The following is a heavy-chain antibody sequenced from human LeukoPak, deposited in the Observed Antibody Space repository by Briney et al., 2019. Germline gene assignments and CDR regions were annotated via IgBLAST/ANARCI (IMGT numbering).Heavy chain of an antibody. CDR3: ARGGRVYCSSTSCYTDWFDP. V-gene: IGHV1-18*01. CDR2: ISAYYGNT. D-gene: IGHD2-2*02. J-gene: IGHJ5*02. CDR1: GYTFTSYG. Sequence: EASVKVSCKASGYTFTSYGISWVRQAPGQGLEWMGWISAYYGNTNYAQKLQGRVTMTTDTSTSTAYMELRSLRSDDTAVYYCARGGRVYCSSTSCYTDWFDPWGQGTLVTVSS.